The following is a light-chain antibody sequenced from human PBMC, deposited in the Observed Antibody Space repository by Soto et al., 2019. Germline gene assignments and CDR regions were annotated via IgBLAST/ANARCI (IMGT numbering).Light chain of an antibody. CDR1: QSVSSR. V-gene: IGKV3-20*01. Sequence: TVLTQSPGTLSLSPWERATLSCRASQSVSSRLAWYQHKPGQAPRLLRSGSSSRATGIPDRVSGSGSGTDVTLTISRLEPEDFAVYYCQQYGSSRWTFGQGTKVDIK. CDR2: GSS. CDR3: QQYGSSRWT. J-gene: IGKJ1*01.